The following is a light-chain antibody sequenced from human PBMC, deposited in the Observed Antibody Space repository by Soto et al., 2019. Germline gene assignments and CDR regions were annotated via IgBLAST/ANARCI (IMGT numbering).Light chain of an antibody. J-gene: IGLJ1*01. CDR2: DDN. CDR1: DIASKS. Sequence: SYELTQPPSVSVAPGQTARISCGGNDIASKSVHWSQQKPGQAPVLVVYDDNDRPSGIPERFSGSNSGDTATLTISRVEAGDEADYYCQVWDSSSHNYVFGSGTKVTVL. V-gene: IGLV3-21*02. CDR3: QVWDSSSHNYV.